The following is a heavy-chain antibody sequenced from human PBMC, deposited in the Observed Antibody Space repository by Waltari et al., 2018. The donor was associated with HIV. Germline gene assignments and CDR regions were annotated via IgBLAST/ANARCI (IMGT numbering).Heavy chain of an antibody. CDR2: IRSGSSFI. D-gene: IGHD5-12*01. Sequence: EVQLMESGGRLVKPGGSLRLSCAASGFSFGSHSMSWVRQAPGKGLEWVASIRSGSSFITYSGSVKGRCTISRGNAENSLYLQMNSLRAEDTAVYYCARDMATFTGAYYFDTWGQGTLVTVSS. CDR1: GFSFGSHS. J-gene: IGHJ4*02. V-gene: IGHV3-21*01. CDR3: ARDMATFTGAYYFDT.